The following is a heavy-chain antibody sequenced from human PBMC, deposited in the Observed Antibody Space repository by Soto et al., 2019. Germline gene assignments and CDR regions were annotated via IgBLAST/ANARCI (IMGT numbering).Heavy chain of an antibody. V-gene: IGHV1-69*02. CDR1: GGTFSSYT. D-gene: IGHD2-15*01. J-gene: IGHJ4*02. CDR3: ARSVVGYCSGGSCSQAY. Sequence: QVQLVQSGAEVKKPGSSVKVSCKASGGTFSSYTISWVRQAPGQVLEWMGRIIPILGIANYAQKFQGRVTITADKSTSTAYMELSSLRSEDTAVYYCARSVVGYCSGGSCSQAYWGQGTLVTVSS. CDR2: IIPILGIA.